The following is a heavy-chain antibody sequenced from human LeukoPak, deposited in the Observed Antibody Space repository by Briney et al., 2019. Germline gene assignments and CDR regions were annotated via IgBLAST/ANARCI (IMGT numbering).Heavy chain of an antibody. CDR1: GFTFTSYT. J-gene: IGHJ4*02. Sequence: GGSLRLSCAASGFTFTSYTINWVRQAPGKGLEWVSYISSSGSTIYYADSVKGRFTISRDNAKNSLYLQMNSLRAEDTAVFYCARLPAYCSSTSCYVDYWGQGTLVTVSS. V-gene: IGHV3-48*04. CDR2: ISSSGSTI. CDR3: ARLPAYCSSTSCYVDY. D-gene: IGHD2-2*01.